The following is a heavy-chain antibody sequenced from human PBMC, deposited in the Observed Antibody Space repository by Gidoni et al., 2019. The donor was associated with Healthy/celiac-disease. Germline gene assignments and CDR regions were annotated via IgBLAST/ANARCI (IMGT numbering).Heavy chain of an antibody. CDR1: GYTFTSYA. CDR3: ARVSSRGYDPFDY. D-gene: IGHD5-12*01. J-gene: IGHJ4*02. Sequence: QVQLVQSGAEVKKPGASVKFSCKASGYTFTSYAMHWVRQAPGQRLEWMGWINAGNGNTKYSQKFQGRVTITRDTSASTAYMELSSLRSEDTAVYYCARVSSRGYDPFDYWGQGTLVTVSS. V-gene: IGHV1-3*01. CDR2: INAGNGNT.